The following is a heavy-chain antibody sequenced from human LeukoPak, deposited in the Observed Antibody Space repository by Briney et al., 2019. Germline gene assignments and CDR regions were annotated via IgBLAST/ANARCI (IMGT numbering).Heavy chain of an antibody. Sequence: GGSLRLSCAASGFTFSSYGMHWVRQAPGKGLEWVAVISYDGSNKYYADSVKGRFTISRDNSKNTLYLQMNSLRAEDTAVYYRARDTLDYYGMDVWGKGTTVTVSS. CDR3: ARDTLDYYGMDV. CDR1: GFTFSSYG. V-gene: IGHV3-30*03. CDR2: ISYDGSNK. J-gene: IGHJ6*04.